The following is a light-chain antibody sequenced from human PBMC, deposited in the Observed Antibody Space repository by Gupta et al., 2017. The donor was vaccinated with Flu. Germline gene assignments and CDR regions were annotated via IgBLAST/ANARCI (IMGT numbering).Light chain of an antibody. CDR2: QDA. Sequence: ELTQPPSVSVSPGQTASITCSGHELGDEYVCWYQQKPGQSPVLLIYQDAKRPSGIPELFSGSNSGNTATLTISGTQAMDEADYYCQAYGSSAVVFGGGTKLTVL. CDR3: QAYGSSAVV. CDR1: ELGDEY. J-gene: IGLJ2*01. V-gene: IGLV3-1*01.